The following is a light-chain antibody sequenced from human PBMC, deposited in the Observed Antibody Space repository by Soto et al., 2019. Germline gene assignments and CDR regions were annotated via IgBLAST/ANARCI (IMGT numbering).Light chain of an antibody. J-gene: IGLJ1*01. V-gene: IGLV2-11*01. CDR1: SSDVGVYNY. Sequence: QSALTQPRSVSGPPGQSVTISCTGTSSDVGVYNYVSWYQQYPGKAPKIMIYDVSKRPSGVPDRFSGSKSDNTASLTISGLQAEDEADYYCCSYAGSYTFVFGIGTKATVL. CDR3: CSYAGSYTFV. CDR2: DVS.